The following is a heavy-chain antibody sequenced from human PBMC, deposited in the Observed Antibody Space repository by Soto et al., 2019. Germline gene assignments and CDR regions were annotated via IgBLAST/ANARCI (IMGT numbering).Heavy chain of an antibody. D-gene: IGHD3-16*01. CDR1: GFTFSGYA. J-gene: IGHJ6*02. Sequence: GGSLRLSCAASGFTFSGYAMSWVRQAPGKGLEWVSVIHGGGNSAYYADSVKGRFTISRDNSKNTLYLQMNSLRAEDTAVYYCAKVMITFGGSRYGLDVWGQGTTVTVSS. CDR2: IHGGGNSA. V-gene: IGHV3-23*01. CDR3: AKVMITFGGSRYGLDV.